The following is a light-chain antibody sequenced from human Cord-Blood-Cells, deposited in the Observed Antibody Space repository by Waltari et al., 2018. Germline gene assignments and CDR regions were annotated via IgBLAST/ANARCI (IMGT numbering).Light chain of an antibody. Sequence: DIQMTQSPSSLSASVGDRVTITCRASQSISSYLNWYQQKPGKAPKLLIYAASSLQSGVPSRFSGSGSGTDFTLPISSLQPVDFATYYCQQSYSTPPTFGGGTKVEIK. CDR3: QQSYSTPPT. CDR2: AAS. J-gene: IGKJ4*01. V-gene: IGKV1-39*01. CDR1: QSISSY.